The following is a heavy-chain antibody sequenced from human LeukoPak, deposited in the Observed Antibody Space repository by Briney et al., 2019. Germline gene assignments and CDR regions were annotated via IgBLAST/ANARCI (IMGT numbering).Heavy chain of an antibody. J-gene: IGHJ5*02. Sequence: ASVKVSCKASGYTFTSYDINWVRQATGQGLVWMGWMNPNSGNTGYAQKFQGRVTMTRNTSISTAYMELSSLRSEDTAVYYCARGSSGYYYMENWFDPWGQGTLVTVSS. V-gene: IGHV1-8*01. D-gene: IGHD3-22*01. CDR1: GYTFTSYD. CDR2: MNPNSGNT. CDR3: ARGSSGYYYMENWFDP.